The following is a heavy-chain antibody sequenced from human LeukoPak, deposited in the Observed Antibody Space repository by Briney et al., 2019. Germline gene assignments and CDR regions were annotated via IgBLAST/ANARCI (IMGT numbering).Heavy chain of an antibody. CDR1: SFSVSSYS. D-gene: IGHD2-15*01. J-gene: IGHJ6*04. CDR3: AKPAHWWASLFDV. Sequence: PGRSLRLSCAAASFSVSSYSISCVRQAPGKWLELVAPIRGIAGSTYYADSVKGRVTISRDNSKSTLYLQMNTPRTEETAPYFWAKPAHWWASLFDVWGKGTTVTVSS. V-gene: IGHV3-23*01. CDR2: IRGIAGST.